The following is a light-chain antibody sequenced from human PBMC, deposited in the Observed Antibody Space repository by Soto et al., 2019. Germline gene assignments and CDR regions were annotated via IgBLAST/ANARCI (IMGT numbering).Light chain of an antibody. J-gene: IGLJ1*01. CDR1: SSDVGDNNH. CDR3: CLYAVTFYV. Sequence: QSVLTQPRSVSGSPGQSITISCTGTSSDVGDNNHVSWYQHHPGKAPKLLIFDVSKRPSGVPDRFSGSKSGNTASLTISELQAEDEADYYCCLYAVTFYVFGTGTKVTVL. V-gene: IGLV2-11*01. CDR2: DVS.